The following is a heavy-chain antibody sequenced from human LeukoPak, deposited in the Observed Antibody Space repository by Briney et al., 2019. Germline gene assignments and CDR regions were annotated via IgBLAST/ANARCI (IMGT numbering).Heavy chain of an antibody. CDR3: ARMTTVTTATMGY. CDR2: TIPIFGTA. CDR1: GGTFSSYA. Sequence: ASVKVSCKASGGTFSSYAISWVRQAPGQGLEWMGGTIPIFGTANYAQKFQGRVTMTRDTSTSTVYMELSSLRSEDTAVYYCARMTTVTTATMGYWGQGTLVTVSS. J-gene: IGHJ4*02. V-gene: IGHV1-69*05. D-gene: IGHD4-17*01.